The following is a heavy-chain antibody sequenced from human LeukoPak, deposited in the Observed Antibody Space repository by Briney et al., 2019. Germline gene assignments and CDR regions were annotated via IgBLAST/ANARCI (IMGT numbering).Heavy chain of an antibody. Sequence: GESLRLSCAASGFTLSSYWMSWVRQAPGKGLEWVANIKQDGSEKYYVDSVKGRFTISRDNAKNSLYLQMNSLRAEDTAVYYCARDILLWFGEPYNYGMDVWGKGTTVTVSS. V-gene: IGHV3-7*03. CDR3: ARDILLWFGEPYNYGMDV. CDR1: GFTLSSYW. J-gene: IGHJ6*04. CDR2: IKQDGSEK. D-gene: IGHD3-10*01.